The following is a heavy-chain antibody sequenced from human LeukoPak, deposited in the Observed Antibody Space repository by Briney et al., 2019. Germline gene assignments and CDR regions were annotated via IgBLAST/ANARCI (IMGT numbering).Heavy chain of an antibody. CDR3: AGHPVMITFGGVIRDY. V-gene: IGHV4-59*08. CDR1: GGSISSYY. J-gene: IGHJ4*02. D-gene: IGHD3-16*02. CDR2: IYYSGST. Sequence: SETLSLTCTVSGGSISSYYWSWIRQPPGKGLEWIAYIYYSGSTDYNPSLKSRVTISLDTSKNQFSLKLSSVTAADTAVYYCAGHPVMITFGGVIRDYWGQGTLVTVSS.